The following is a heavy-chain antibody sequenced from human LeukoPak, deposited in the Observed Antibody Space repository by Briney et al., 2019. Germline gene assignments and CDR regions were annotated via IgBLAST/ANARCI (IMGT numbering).Heavy chain of an antibody. V-gene: IGHV3-7*01. J-gene: IGHJ3*02. Sequence: PGGSLRLSCAASGFTFSSYWRSWVRQAPGKGLEWVANIKQDGSEKYYVDSVKGRFTISRDNAKNSLYLQMNSLRAEDTAVYYCARVSGEWLRYATDAFDIWGQGTMVTVSS. D-gene: IGHD5-12*01. CDR3: ARVSGEWLRYATDAFDI. CDR1: GFTFSSYW. CDR2: IKQDGSEK.